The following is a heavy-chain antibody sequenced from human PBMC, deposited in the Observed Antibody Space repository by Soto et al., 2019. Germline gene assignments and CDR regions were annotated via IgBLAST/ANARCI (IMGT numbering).Heavy chain of an antibody. J-gene: IGHJ4*02. D-gene: IGHD6-6*01. CDR1: GFSLSTSGVG. CDR3: AHTGVFDGSSSLSD. Sequence: QITLKESGPTLVKPTQTLTLTCTFSGFSLSTSGVGVGWIRQPPGKALEWLALIYWDDDKRYSPSLKSRLTITKDTSKNQVVLTMTNMDPEDTATYYCAHTGVFDGSSSLSDWGQGTLVTVSS. CDR2: IYWDDDK. V-gene: IGHV2-5*02.